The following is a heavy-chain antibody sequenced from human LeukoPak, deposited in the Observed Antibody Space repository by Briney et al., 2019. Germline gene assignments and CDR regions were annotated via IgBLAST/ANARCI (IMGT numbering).Heavy chain of an antibody. CDR3: ARHGLRVKVVVVPAAIGWFDP. V-gene: IGHV1-18*01. D-gene: IGHD2-2*02. Sequence: ASVKVSCKASGYTFTSYGISWVRQAPGQGLEWMGWISAYNGNTNYAQKLQGRVTMTTDTSTSTAYMELRSLRSDDTAVYYCARHGLRVKVVVVPAAIGWFDPWGQGTLVTVSS. J-gene: IGHJ5*02. CDR1: GYTFTSYG. CDR2: ISAYNGNT.